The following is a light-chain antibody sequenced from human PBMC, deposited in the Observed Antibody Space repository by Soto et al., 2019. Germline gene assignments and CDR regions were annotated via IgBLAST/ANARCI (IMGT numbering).Light chain of an antibody. Sequence: MQMTQSPATLSASIGERVTIACRASQSIKNWLAWYQQRPGKPPNLLIYKASTLASGVPSRFSGSGSGTEFTLTINSLQPDDFATYYCQQYNTFWTFGPGTKVDIK. CDR3: QQYNTFWT. V-gene: IGKV1-5*03. CDR2: KAS. CDR1: QSIKNW. J-gene: IGKJ1*01.